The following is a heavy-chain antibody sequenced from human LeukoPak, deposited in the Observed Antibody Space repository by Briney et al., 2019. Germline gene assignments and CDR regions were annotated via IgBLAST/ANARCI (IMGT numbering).Heavy chain of an antibody. D-gene: IGHD3-3*01. J-gene: IGHJ4*02. CDR2: IYYSGST. CDR3: ARADDFWSGCHYDY. CDR1: GGSFSDYY. Sequence: SETLSLTCAVYGGSFSDYYWSWIRQPPGKGLEWIGYIYYSGSTYYNPSLKSRVTISVDTSKNQFSLKLSSVTAADTAVYYCARADDFWSGCHYDYWGQGTLVTVSS. V-gene: IGHV4-30-4*01.